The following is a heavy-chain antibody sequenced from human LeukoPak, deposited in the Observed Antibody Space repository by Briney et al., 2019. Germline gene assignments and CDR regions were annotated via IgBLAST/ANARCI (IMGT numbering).Heavy chain of an antibody. D-gene: IGHD6-13*01. Sequence: SVKVSCKASGGTFISYAISWVRQAPGQGLEWMGGIIPIFGTANYAQKFQGRVTITADESTSTAYMELSSLRSEDTAVYYCARVAGTRSDFEYWGQGTLVTVSS. CDR2: IIPIFGTA. J-gene: IGHJ4*02. CDR3: ARVAGTRSDFEY. V-gene: IGHV1-69*13. CDR1: GGTFISYA.